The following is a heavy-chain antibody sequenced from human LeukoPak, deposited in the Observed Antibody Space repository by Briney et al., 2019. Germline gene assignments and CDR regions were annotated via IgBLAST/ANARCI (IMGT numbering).Heavy chain of an antibody. CDR2: IYYTGST. Sequence: SETLSLTCTVSGGSISSYYWSWIRQPPGKGLEWIGYIYYTGSTSYNPSLKSRVTISMDTSKNQFSLKLSSVAAADSAVYYCARSDYSGSGTYTEFDAFDIWGQGPMVTVSS. CDR1: GGSISSYY. J-gene: IGHJ3*02. V-gene: IGHV4-59*01. CDR3: ARSDYSGSGTYTEFDAFDI. D-gene: IGHD3-10*01.